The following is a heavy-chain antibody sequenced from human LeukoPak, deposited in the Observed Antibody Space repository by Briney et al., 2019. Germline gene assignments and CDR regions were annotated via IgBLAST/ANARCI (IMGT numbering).Heavy chain of an antibody. V-gene: IGHV3-15*01. Sequence: PGGSLRLSCAASGFTFSNAWMSWVRQAPGKGLEWVGRIKSKTDGGTTDYAAPVKGRFTISRDDSKNTLYLQMNSLKTEDTAVYYCTTESWIQLWAFDYGGQGTLVTVS. CDR2: IKSKTDGGTT. J-gene: IGHJ4*02. CDR3: TTESWIQLWAFDY. CDR1: GFTFSNAW. D-gene: IGHD5-18*01.